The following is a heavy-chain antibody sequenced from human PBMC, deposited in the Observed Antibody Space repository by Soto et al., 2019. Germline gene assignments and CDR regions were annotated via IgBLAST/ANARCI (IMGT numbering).Heavy chain of an antibody. CDR2: IWYDGSNK. CDR3: ARDRVSGQPNYYFDY. V-gene: IGHV3-33*01. CDR1: GFTFSSYG. J-gene: IGHJ4*02. Sequence: QVQLVESGGGVVQPGRSLRLSCAASGFTFSSYGMHWVRQAPGKGLERVAVIWYDGSNKYYADSVKGRFTISRDNSKNTLYLQMNSLRAEDTAVYYCARDRVSGQPNYYFDYWGQGTLVTVSS. D-gene: IGHD6-13*01.